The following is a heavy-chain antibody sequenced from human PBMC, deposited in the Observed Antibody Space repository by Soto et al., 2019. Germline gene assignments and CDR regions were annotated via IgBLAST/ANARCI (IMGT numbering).Heavy chain of an antibody. CDR1: GFTFSSYA. V-gene: IGHV3-30-3*01. D-gene: IGHD2-15*01. CDR2: ISYDGSNK. J-gene: IGHJ5*02. CDR3: ANCPFSGGGSCYPPNWFDP. Sequence: PGGSLRLSCAASGFTFSSYAMHWVRQAPGKGLEWVAVISYDGSNKYYADSVKGRFTISRDNSKNTLYLQMNSLRAEDTAVYYWANCPFSGGGSCYPPNWFDPWGQGTLVTVSS.